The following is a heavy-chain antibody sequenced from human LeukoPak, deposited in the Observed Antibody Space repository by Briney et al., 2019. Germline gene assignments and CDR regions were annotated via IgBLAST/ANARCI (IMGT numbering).Heavy chain of an antibody. V-gene: IGHV4-34*01. Sequence: SETLSLTCAVYGGSFSGYYPQPPGKGLEWIGEIHHSGSTNYNPSLKSRVTTSLDTSKNQFSLKLSSVTAADTAVYYCARTTEAHSWRTRYYDYYMDVWGKGTTVTVSS. J-gene: IGHJ6*03. CDR2: IHHSGST. D-gene: IGHD6-13*01. CDR3: ARTTEAHSWRTRYYDYYMDV. CDR1: GGSFSGYY.